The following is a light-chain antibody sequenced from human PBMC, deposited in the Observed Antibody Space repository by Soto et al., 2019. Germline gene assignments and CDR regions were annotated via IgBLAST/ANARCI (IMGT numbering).Light chain of an antibody. Sequence: ELVLSQSPATLSVSPGERATLSCRASQSIRKNLAWYQQKPGQAPTLLIYEASTRATGVPARFSGSGSGTEFTLTISSLQPEDFAIYYCQQSHNYMYTFGQGTKLEIK. V-gene: IGKV3-15*01. J-gene: IGKJ2*01. CDR1: QSIRKN. CDR3: QQSHNYMYT. CDR2: EAS.